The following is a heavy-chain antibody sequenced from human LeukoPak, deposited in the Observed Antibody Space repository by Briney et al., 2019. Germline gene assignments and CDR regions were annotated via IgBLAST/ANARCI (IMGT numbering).Heavy chain of an antibody. CDR2: INWNGGGI. V-gene: IGHV3-20*04. CDR1: GFTFDNYG. Sequence: GGSLRLSCVASGFTFDNYGMSWVRQAPGKGLEWVSGINWNGGGIDYADSVKGRFTISRDKAKNSLYLQMNSLRAEDTALYYCAKDADISVELVVISSFDSWGQGTLVTVSS. CDR3: AKDADISVELVVISSFDS. J-gene: IGHJ4*02. D-gene: IGHD3-22*01.